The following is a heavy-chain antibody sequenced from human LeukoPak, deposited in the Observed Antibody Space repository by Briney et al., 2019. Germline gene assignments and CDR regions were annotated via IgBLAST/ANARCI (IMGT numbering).Heavy chain of an antibody. V-gene: IGHV4-59*01. CDR1: GASISTYY. Sequence: SETLSLTCTVSGASISTYYWSWIRQPPGKGLEWIGYIFYSGSTNYKPSLKSRVTISVDTSKNQFSLKLSSVTAADTAVYYCARGYCSGGSCYNAFDIWGQGTMVTVSS. CDR3: ARGYCSGGSCYNAFDI. CDR2: IFYSGST. J-gene: IGHJ3*02. D-gene: IGHD2-15*01.